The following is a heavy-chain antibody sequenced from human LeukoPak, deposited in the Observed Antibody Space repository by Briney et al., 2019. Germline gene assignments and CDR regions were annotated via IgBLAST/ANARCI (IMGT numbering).Heavy chain of an antibody. Sequence: GRSLRLSCAASGFTFSSYAMHWVRQAPGKGLEWAAVISYDGSNKYYADSVKGRFTISRDNSKNTLYLLMNSLRAEDTAVYYCARDVSIVVVTASGDYWGQGTLVTVSS. CDR3: ARDVSIVVVTASGDY. CDR2: ISYDGSNK. CDR1: GFTFSSYA. V-gene: IGHV3-30*04. J-gene: IGHJ4*02. D-gene: IGHD2-21*02.